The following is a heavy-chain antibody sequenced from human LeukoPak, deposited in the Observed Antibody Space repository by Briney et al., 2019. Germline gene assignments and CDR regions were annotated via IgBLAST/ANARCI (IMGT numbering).Heavy chain of an antibody. CDR1: GFTFTSYA. D-gene: IGHD1-14*01. Sequence: GGSLRLSCAASGFTFTSYAMSWVRQAPGKGLEWASGISGSGSGGSTYYADSVKGRFTISRDNSKNTLYLQMNSLRAEDTAVYYCAKSGLNRFAYWGKGPLVTVSS. J-gene: IGHJ4*02. CDR3: AKSGLNRFAY. V-gene: IGHV3-23*01. CDR2: ISGSGSGGST.